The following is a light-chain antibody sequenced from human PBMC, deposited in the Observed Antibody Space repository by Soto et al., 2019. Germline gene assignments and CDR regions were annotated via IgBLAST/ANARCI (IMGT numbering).Light chain of an antibody. CDR3: QQYDKLPIT. J-gene: IGKJ5*01. CDR2: DVL. CDR1: QDINNY. Sequence: DIQMTQSPSSLSASVGDRVTISCQASQDINNYLNWFQQKPGKAPKLLIYDVLNLETGVPSRFSGSGSGAYFTLTIGSLQPEDIATYYCQQYDKLPITFGQGTRLEIK. V-gene: IGKV1-33*01.